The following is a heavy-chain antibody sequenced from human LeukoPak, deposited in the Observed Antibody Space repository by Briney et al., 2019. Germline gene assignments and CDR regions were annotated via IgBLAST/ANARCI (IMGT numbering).Heavy chain of an antibody. CDR1: GFTFSRYA. Sequence: PGGSLRLSCAASGFTFSRYAMSWVCQAPGKGREWVSAISGSGGSTYYADSVKGRFTISRDNSKNTLYLQMNSLRAEDTAVYYCAKGLYDILTGYYKVPVFDYWGQGTLVTVSS. CDR3: AKGLYDILTGYYKVPVFDY. J-gene: IGHJ4*02. CDR2: ISGSGGST. D-gene: IGHD3-9*01. V-gene: IGHV3-23*01.